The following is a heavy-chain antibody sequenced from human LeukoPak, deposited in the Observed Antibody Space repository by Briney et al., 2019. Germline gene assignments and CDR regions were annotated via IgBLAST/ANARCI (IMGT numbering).Heavy chain of an antibody. CDR2: MNPNGGNT. CDR3: ARGKVAATRAYYYYGMDV. D-gene: IGHD2-15*01. J-gene: IGHJ6*02. V-gene: IGHV1-8*01. Sequence: ASVKVSCKASGYTFTSYDINWVRQATGQGLEWMGWMNPNGGNTGYAQKFQGRVTMTRNTSISTAYMELSSLRSEDTAVYYCARGKVAATRAYYYYGMDVWGQGTTVTVSS. CDR1: GYTFTSYD.